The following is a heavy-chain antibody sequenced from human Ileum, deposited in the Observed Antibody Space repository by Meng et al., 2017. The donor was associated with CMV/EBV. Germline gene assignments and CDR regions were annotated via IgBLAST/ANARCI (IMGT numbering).Heavy chain of an antibody. CDR3: AKDVGAMIVVRTYYYYYGMDV. V-gene: IGHV3-30*02. J-gene: IGHJ6*02. CDR2: IRYDGSNK. CDR1: GFTFSSYG. Sequence: GGSLRLSCAASGFTFSSYGMHWVRQAPGKGLEWVAFIRYDGSNKYYADSVKGRFTISRDNSKNTLYLQMNSLRAEDTAVYYCAKDVGAMIVVRTYYYYYGMDVWGQGTTVTVSS. D-gene: IGHD3-22*01.